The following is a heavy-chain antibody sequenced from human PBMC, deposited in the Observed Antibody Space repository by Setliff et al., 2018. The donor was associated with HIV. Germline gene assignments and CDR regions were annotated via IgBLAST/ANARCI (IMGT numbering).Heavy chain of an antibody. CDR1: GYSFTNYW. CDR2: IYPGDSDI. D-gene: IGHD1-26*01. CDR3: ARFWNSGSYRDAFDI. V-gene: IGHV5-51*01. J-gene: IGHJ3*02. Sequence: GESLKISCKGSGYSFTNYWIGWVRQMPGKGLEWMGIIYPGDSDIQYSPSLQGQVTISADKSTSTAFLQWSSLKASDTAMYYCARFWNSGSYRDAFDIWGQGTMVTVSS.